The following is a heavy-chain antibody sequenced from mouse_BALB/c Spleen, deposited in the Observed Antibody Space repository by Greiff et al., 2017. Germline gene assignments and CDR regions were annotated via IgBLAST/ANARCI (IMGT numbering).Heavy chain of an antibody. CDR3: ARRDPYGSSSFAY. Sequence: EVQLQQSGPGLVKPSQSLSLTCTVTGYSITSDYAWNWIRQFPGNKLEWMGYISYSGSTSYNPSLKSRISITRDTSKNQFFLQLNSVTTEDTATYYCARRDPYGSSSFAYWGQGTLVTVSA. D-gene: IGHD1-1*01. CDR1: GYSITSDYA. V-gene: IGHV3-2*02. J-gene: IGHJ3*01. CDR2: ISYSGST.